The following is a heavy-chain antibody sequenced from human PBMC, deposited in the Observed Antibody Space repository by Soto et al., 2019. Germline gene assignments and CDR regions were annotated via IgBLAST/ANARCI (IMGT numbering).Heavy chain of an antibody. Sequence: GESLKISCKGSGYSFTSYWISWVRQMPGKGLGWMGRIDPSDSYTNYSPSFQGHVTISADKSISTAYLQWSSLKASDTAMYYCASLEPLYYDFWSGYYGMDVWGQGTTVTVSS. J-gene: IGHJ6*02. CDR1: GYSFTSYW. CDR3: ASLEPLYYDFWSGYYGMDV. CDR2: IDPSDSYT. D-gene: IGHD3-3*01. V-gene: IGHV5-10-1*01.